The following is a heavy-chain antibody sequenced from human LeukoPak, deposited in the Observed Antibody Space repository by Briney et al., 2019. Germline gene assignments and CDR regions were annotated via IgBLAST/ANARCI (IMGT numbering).Heavy chain of an antibody. CDR3: ARARLKWELPDY. D-gene: IGHD1-26*01. V-gene: IGHV3-9*01. Sequence: QAGGSLRLSCAASGFTFDDYAMHWVRQAPGKGLEWVSGISWNSGSIGYADSVKGRFTISRDNAKNSLYLQMNSLRAEDTAVYYCARARLKWELPDYWGQGTLVTVSS. CDR1: GFTFDDYA. CDR2: ISWNSGSI. J-gene: IGHJ4*02.